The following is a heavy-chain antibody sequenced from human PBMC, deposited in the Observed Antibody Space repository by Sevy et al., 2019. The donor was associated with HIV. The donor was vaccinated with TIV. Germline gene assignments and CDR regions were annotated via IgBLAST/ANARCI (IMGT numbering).Heavy chain of an antibody. D-gene: IGHD3-22*01. CDR3: AKWGSTSGYYLNYFAY. V-gene: IGHV3-23*01. J-gene: IGHJ4*02. Sequence: GGSLRLSCAASGFTFNNYAMTWVRQAPGKGLEWVSAVSGGGDTTYYADSVKGRFTISRDNSKNTLYLQMNSLRAEDTAVYYCAKWGSTSGYYLNYFAYWGQGTLVTVSS. CDR1: GFTFNNYA. CDR2: VSGGGDTT.